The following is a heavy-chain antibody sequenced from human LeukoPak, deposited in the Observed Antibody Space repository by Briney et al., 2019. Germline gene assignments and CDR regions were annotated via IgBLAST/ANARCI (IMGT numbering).Heavy chain of an antibody. V-gene: IGHV4-59*01. CDR2: IHYSGST. J-gene: IGHJ4*02. Sequence: SETLSLTCTVSGGSISGYYWSWIRQPPGKGLEWIGYIHYSGSTNYNPSLKSRITILVDTSKNQFSLRLSSVTAADTAVYYCARVRGNYFPDYWGQGTLVTVSS. CDR3: ARVRGNYFPDY. D-gene: IGHD4-11*01. CDR1: GGSISGYY.